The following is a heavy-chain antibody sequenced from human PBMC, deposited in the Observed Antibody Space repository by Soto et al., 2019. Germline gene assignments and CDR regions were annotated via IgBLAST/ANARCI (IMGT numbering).Heavy chain of an antibody. J-gene: IGHJ6*02. Sequence: SETLSLTCTVSGGSINSYFWNWIRQSPGKGLEWIGYIYYNGSTNYNPSLKSRVTISVDTSKNQFSLKLSSVTAADTAVYYCARESVTIFGVVLPAGMDVWGQGTTVTVSS. CDR1: GGSINSYF. CDR2: IYYNGST. D-gene: IGHD3-3*01. V-gene: IGHV4-59*01. CDR3: ARESVTIFGVVLPAGMDV.